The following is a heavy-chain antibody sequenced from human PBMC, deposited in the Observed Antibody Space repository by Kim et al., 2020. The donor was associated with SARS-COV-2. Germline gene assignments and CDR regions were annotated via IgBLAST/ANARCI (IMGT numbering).Heavy chain of an antibody. V-gene: IGHV4-4*02. Sequence: SETLSLTCAVSGGSISSSNWWSWVRQPPGKGLEWIGEIYHSGSTNYNPSLKSRVTISVDKSKNQFSLKLSSVTAADTAVYYCARGGYCSGGSCSVFQHWGQGTLVTVSS. D-gene: IGHD2-15*01. CDR2: IYHSGST. CDR3: ARGGYCSGGSCSVFQH. J-gene: IGHJ1*01. CDR1: GGSISSSNW.